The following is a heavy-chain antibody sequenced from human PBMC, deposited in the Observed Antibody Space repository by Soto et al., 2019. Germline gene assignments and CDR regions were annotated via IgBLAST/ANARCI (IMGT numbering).Heavy chain of an antibody. CDR1: GGTFSSYA. Sequence: AASVKVSCKASGGTFSSYAISWVRQAPGQGFEWMGGIIPIFGTANYAQKFQGRVTITADKSTSTAYMELSSLRSEDTAVYYCARVRYYYDSSGRDAFDIWGQGTMVTVSS. V-gene: IGHV1-69*06. D-gene: IGHD3-22*01. CDR2: IIPIFGTA. CDR3: ARVRYYYDSSGRDAFDI. J-gene: IGHJ3*02.